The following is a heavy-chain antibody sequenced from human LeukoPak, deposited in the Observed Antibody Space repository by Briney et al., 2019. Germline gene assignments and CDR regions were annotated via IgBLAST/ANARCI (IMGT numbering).Heavy chain of an antibody. CDR3: ASGGLAYYWFDY. CDR1: GFTFNTYW. V-gene: IGHV3-74*01. Sequence: GRSLRLSCAASGFTFNTYWMHWVRQAPGKGLMWVSRINVDGSSTTYADPVKGRFTISRDNAKNTLYLQMNSLRAEDTAVYYCASGGLAYYWFDYWGQGTLVTVSS. D-gene: IGHD1-26*01. CDR2: INVDGSST. J-gene: IGHJ4*02.